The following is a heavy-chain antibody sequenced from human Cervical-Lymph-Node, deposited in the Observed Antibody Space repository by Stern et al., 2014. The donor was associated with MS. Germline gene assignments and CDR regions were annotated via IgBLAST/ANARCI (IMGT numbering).Heavy chain of an antibody. CDR2: IIPIFGTA. CDR3: ARAAHSSSWYPTGYYGMDV. J-gene: IGHJ6*02. Sequence: VQLVESGAEVKKPGSSVKVSCKASGGTFSSYAISWVRQAPGQGLEWMGGIIPIFGTANYAQKFQGGVTITADESTSTAYMELSSLRSEDTAVYYCARAAHSSSWYPTGYYGMDVWGQGTTVTVSS. D-gene: IGHD6-13*01. V-gene: IGHV1-69*01. CDR1: GGTFSSYA.